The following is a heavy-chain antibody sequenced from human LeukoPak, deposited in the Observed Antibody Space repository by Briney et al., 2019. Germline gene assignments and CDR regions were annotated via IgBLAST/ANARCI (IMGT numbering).Heavy chain of an antibody. CDR3: ARARLVGATDPAFDI. V-gene: IGHV1-2*02. CDR1: GYTFTGYY. J-gene: IGHJ3*02. Sequence: ASVKVSCKASGYTFTGYYMHWVRQAPGQGLEWMGWINPNSGGTNYAQKFQGRVTMTRDTSISTAYMELSRLRSDDTAVYYCARARLVGATDPAFDIWGQGTMVTVSS. CDR2: INPNSGGT. D-gene: IGHD1-26*01.